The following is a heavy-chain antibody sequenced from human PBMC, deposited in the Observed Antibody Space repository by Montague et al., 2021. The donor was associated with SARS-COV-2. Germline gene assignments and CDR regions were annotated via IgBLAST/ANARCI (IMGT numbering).Heavy chain of an antibody. Sequence: SETLSLTCAVYSGSFSDFYWTWIRQSPGKGLEWIGEINHTGSATYNPSLKSRVTLSRDTSKNQFSLKLQSVTPADTATYYCARGQVTISGVLIFIPAAGHLDVWGQGTSVIVSS. CDR1: SGSFSDFY. CDR3: ARGQVTISGVLIFIPAAGHLDV. J-gene: IGHJ3*01. CDR2: INHTGSA. V-gene: IGHV4-34*01. D-gene: IGHD3-3*01.